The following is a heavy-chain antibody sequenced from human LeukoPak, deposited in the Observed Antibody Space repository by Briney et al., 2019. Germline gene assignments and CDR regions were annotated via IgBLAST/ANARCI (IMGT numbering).Heavy chain of an antibody. CDR2: IYHSGST. Sequence: SETLSLTCTVSGYSISSGYYWGWIRQPPGKGLEWIGSIYHSGSTYYNPSLKSRVTISVDTSKNQFSLKLSSVTAADTAVYYCAREREQRYFDVDWFDPWGQGTLVTVSS. D-gene: IGHD3-9*01. CDR3: AREREQRYFDVDWFDP. CDR1: GYSISSGYY. J-gene: IGHJ5*02. V-gene: IGHV4-38-2*02.